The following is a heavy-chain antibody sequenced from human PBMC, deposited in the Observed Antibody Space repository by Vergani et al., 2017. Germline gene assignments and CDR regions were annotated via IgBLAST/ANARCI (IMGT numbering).Heavy chain of an antibody. CDR2: INWNGGST. J-gene: IGHJ4*02. CDR1: GFTFDDYG. Sequence: EVQLVESGGGVVRPGGSLRLSCAASGFTFDDYGMSWVRQAPGKGLEWVSGINWNGGSTGYADSVKGRFTISRDNAKNSLYLQMNSLRAEDTALYYCARDNNCSGGSCYAHKLFDYWGQGTLVTVSS. V-gene: IGHV3-20*04. CDR3: ARDNNCSGGSCYAHKLFDY. D-gene: IGHD2-15*01.